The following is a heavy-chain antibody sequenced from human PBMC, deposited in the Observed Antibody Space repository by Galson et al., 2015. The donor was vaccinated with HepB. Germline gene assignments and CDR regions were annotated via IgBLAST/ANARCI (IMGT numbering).Heavy chain of an antibody. CDR3: AGGVGLGYCSSTSCPEGYFDY. CDR2: IIPIFGTA. D-gene: IGHD2-2*01. V-gene: IGHV1-69*06. J-gene: IGHJ4*02. CDR1: GGTFSSYA. Sequence: SVKVSCKASGGTFSSYAISWVRQAPGQGLEWMGGIIPIFGTANYAQKFQGRVTITADKSTSTAYMELSSLRSEDTAVYYCAGGVGLGYCSSTSCPEGYFDYWGQGTLVTVSS.